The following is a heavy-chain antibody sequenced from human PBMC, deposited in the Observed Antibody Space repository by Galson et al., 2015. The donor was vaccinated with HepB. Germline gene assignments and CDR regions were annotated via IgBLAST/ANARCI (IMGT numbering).Heavy chain of an antibody. Sequence: SETLSLTCAVYGGSFSGYYWSWIRQPPGKGLEWIGEINHSGSTNYNPSLKSRVTISVDTSKNQFSLKLSSVTAADTAVYYCARGFRTPFRAPTARFDPWGQGTLVTVSS. J-gene: IGHJ5*02. V-gene: IGHV4-34*01. CDR2: INHSGST. CDR3: ARGFRTPFRAPTARFDP. CDR1: GGSFSGYY. D-gene: IGHD3-10*01.